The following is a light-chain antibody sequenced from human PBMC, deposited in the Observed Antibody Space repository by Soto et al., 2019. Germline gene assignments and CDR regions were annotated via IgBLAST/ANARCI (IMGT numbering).Light chain of an antibody. CDR2: EDY. CDR1: SSNIGSAY. CDR3: ATWDSSLTIGV. J-gene: IGLJ3*02. Sequence: QSVLTQPPSVSAAPGQKVTISCSGSSSNIGSAYVSWYQQRPGTVPKIVMYEDYKRPSGIPDRFSGSKSGTSATLAITGLQTGDEADYYCATWDSSLTIGVFGGGTKLPVL. V-gene: IGLV1-51*01.